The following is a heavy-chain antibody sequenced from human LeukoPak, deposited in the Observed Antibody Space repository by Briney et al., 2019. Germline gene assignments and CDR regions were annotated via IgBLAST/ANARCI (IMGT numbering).Heavy chain of an antibody. D-gene: IGHD3-16*02. CDR3: ARGLGGSYHYHFDF. Sequence: PSETLSLTCAVSGDSIDSGHWWSWVRQAPGKGLEWIGQIFHRGSTNYKSSLEGRVTISVDTSKNQFSLSLKSVTAADTAVYYCARGLGGSYHYHFDFWSQGARVTVSS. CDR2: IFHRGST. CDR1: GDSIDSGHW. J-gene: IGHJ4*02. V-gene: IGHV4-4*02.